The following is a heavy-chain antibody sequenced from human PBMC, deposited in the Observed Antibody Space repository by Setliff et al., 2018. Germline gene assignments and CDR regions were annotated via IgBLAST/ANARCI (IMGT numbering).Heavy chain of an antibody. CDR2: ISALYGTT. V-gene: IGHV3-23*01. D-gene: IGHD2-2*01. Sequence: GGSLRLSCVASGFTFGDSAMSWVRQAPGKGLEWVSAISALYGTTYYTDSVRGRFTVSRDNSKNTLHLQMNSLRVEDTAVYYCARAHSSTLSVHDYWGQGTLVTVSS. CDR3: ARAHSSTLSVHDY. J-gene: IGHJ4*02. CDR1: GFTFGDSA.